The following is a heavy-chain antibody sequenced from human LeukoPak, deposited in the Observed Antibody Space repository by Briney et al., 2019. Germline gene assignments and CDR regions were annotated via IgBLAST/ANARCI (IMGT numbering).Heavy chain of an antibody. Sequence: PGGSLRLSCAASGFTFSSYAMSWVRQAPGKGLEWVSAISGSGGSTYYADSVKGRFTISRDNSKNTLYLQMNSLRAEGTAVYYCAKSAILTGSWQGSDYWGQGTLVTVSS. J-gene: IGHJ4*02. CDR1: GFTFSSYA. D-gene: IGHD3-9*01. CDR3: AKSAILTGSWQGSDY. CDR2: ISGSGGST. V-gene: IGHV3-23*01.